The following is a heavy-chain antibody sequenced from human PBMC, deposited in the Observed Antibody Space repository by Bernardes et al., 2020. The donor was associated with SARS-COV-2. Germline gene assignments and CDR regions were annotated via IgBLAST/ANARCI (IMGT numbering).Heavy chain of an antibody. CDR2: ISYDGTNK. J-gene: IGHJ6*02. D-gene: IGHD3-10*01. CDR1: GFSFSSYG. V-gene: IGHV3-30*18. Sequence: GGSLRLSCAPSGFSFSSYGMHWVRRAPGKGLEWVAVISYDGTNKYYADSVKGRLTISRDNSRNALYLQINSLRAEDTAVYYCAKARTPDYYGSGSYGRGYYQYGMDVWGQGTTVAVSS. CDR3: AKARTPDYYGSGSYGRGYYQYGMDV.